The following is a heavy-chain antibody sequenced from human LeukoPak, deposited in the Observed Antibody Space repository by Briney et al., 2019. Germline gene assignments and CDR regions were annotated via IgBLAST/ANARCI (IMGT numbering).Heavy chain of an antibody. V-gene: IGHV4-59*12. Sequence: SETLSLTCTVSGGSISRYYWSWIRQPPGKGLEWIGYIYHSGSTYYNPSLKSRVTISVDRSKNQFSLKLSSVTAADTAVYYCARGPPRSNYWGQGTLVTVSS. CDR1: GGSISRYY. J-gene: IGHJ4*02. CDR3: ARGPPRSNY. D-gene: IGHD5-24*01. CDR2: IYHSGST.